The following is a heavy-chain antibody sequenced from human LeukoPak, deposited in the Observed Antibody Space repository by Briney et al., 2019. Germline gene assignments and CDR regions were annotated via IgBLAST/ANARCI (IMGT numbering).Heavy chain of an antibody. CDR2: INPSGGST. V-gene: IGHV1-46*01. CDR1: GYTFTSYY. Sequence: ASVKVSCKASGYTFTSYYMHWVRQAPGQGLEWMGIINPSGGSTSYAQKFQGRVTMTRDTSTSTVYMELSSLRSDDTAVYYCARDLGTYGSSSIFFEYWGQGTLVTVSS. J-gene: IGHJ4*02. D-gene: IGHD6-6*01. CDR3: ARDLGTYGSSSIFFEY.